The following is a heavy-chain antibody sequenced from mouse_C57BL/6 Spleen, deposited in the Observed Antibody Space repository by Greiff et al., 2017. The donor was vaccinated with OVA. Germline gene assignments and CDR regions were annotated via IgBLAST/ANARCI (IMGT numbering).Heavy chain of an antibody. CDR1: GYAFSSSW. D-gene: IGHD2-1*01. Sequence: QVQLQQSGPELVKPGASVKISCKASGYAFSSSWMNWVKQRPGKGLEWIGRIYPGDGDTNYNGKFKGKATLTADKSSSTAYMQLSSLTSEDSAVYFCASAGNYLEYYAMDYWGQGTSVTVSS. V-gene: IGHV1-82*01. CDR3: ASAGNYLEYYAMDY. CDR2: IYPGDGDT. J-gene: IGHJ4*01.